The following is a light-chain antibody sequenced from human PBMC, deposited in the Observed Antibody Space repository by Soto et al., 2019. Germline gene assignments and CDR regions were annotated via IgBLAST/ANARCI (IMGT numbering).Light chain of an antibody. Sequence: QAVVTQPPSVSGAPGQRVTISCTGSSSNIGAGYDVHWYQQLPGTAPKLLIYGNSNRPSGVPDRFSGSKSGTSASLAITGLQAEDEADYYCQSYDSSLSGSYVFXTGTKVTVL. V-gene: IGLV1-40*01. CDR1: SSNIGAGYD. CDR3: QSYDSSLSGSYV. J-gene: IGLJ1*01. CDR2: GNS.